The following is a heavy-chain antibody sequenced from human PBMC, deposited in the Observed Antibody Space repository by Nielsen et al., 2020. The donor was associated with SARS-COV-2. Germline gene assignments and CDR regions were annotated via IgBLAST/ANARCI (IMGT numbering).Heavy chain of an antibody. V-gene: IGHV3-30*18. D-gene: IGHD6-13*01. CDR2: ISYDGSNK. Sequence: WIRQPPGKGLEWVAVISYDGSNKYYADSVKGRFTISRDNSKNTLYLQMNSLRAEDTAVYYCAKEYSSSWYTSFDYWGQGTLVTVSS. J-gene: IGHJ4*02. CDR3: AKEYSSSWYTSFDY.